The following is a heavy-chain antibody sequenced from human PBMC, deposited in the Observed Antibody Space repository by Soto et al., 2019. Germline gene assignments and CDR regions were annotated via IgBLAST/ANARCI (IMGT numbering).Heavy chain of an antibody. CDR2: IYYSGST. Sequence: LSLTCTVSGGSISSYYWSWIRQPPGRGLEWIGYIYYSGSTNYNPSLKGRVTISVDTSKNQFSLKLSSVTAADTAVYYCARVPYYYDSSGYYYNWFDPWGQGTLVTVSS. J-gene: IGHJ5*02. V-gene: IGHV4-59*01. CDR1: GGSISSYY. D-gene: IGHD3-22*01. CDR3: ARVPYYYDSSGYYYNWFDP.